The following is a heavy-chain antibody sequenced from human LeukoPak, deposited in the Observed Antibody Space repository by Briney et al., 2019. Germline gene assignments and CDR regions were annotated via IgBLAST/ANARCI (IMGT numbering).Heavy chain of an antibody. V-gene: IGHV4-59*01. Sequence: PSETLSPTCTVSGGSISSYYWSWIRQPPGKGLEWIGYIYYSGSTNYNPSLKSRVTISVDTSKNQFSLKLSSVTAADTAVYYCARGREYYYYMDVWGKGATVTVSS. CDR2: IYYSGST. J-gene: IGHJ6*03. CDR3: ARGREYYYYMDV. CDR1: GGSISSYY.